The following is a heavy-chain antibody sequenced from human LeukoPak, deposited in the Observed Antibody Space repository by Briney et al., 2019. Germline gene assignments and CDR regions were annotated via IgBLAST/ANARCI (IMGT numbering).Heavy chain of an antibody. CDR1: GYTFTDYN. V-gene: IGHV1-2*02. CDR3: SVWFGELPH. J-gene: IGHJ4*02. D-gene: IGHD3-10*01. CDR2: ISPNSGGT. Sequence: ASVKVSCKTSGYTFTDYNIHWVRQAPGQGLEWMGWISPNSGGTNYAQRFQGMVTMTRDTSISTAYMDLSSLKSDDTATHYCSVWFGELPHWGQGTLVTVSS.